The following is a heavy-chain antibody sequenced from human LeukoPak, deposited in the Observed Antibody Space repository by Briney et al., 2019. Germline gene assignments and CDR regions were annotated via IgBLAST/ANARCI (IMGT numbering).Heavy chain of an antibody. J-gene: IGHJ6*02. CDR1: GYTFSRSN. V-gene: IGHV3-48*02. CDR2: IGSSSRSI. D-gene: IGHD3-10*01. CDR3: ARDPVRGMDV. Sequence: GGSLRLSCAASGYTFSRSNMNWVRQAPGKGLEWVSYIGSSSRSIYYADSVKGRFTISRDDAKNSLYLQMNSLRDEDTAVYYCARDPVRGMDVWGQGTTVTVSS.